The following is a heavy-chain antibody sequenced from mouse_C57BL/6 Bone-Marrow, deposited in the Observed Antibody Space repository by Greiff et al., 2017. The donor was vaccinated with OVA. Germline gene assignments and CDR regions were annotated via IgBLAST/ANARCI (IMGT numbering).Heavy chain of an antibody. CDR3: TIDVL. CDR1: GFTINDDD. Sequence: EVQGVESGAELVRPGASVKLSCTASGFTINDDDIHWVKQRPEQGLEWIGWIDPENGDTDYASKLQGKATLTSDTSTNTAYLQLSSLTSDDTAVYYCTIDVLGGQGTTLTVSS. J-gene: IGHJ2*01. V-gene: IGHV14-4*01. CDR2: IDPENGDT.